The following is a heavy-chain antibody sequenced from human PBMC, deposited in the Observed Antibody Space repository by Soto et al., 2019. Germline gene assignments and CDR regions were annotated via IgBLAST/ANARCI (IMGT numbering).Heavy chain of an antibody. CDR3: AKDKAPITVYFEY. CDR2: ISYDGSNK. D-gene: IGHD3-10*01. V-gene: IGHV3-30*18. Sequence: QVQLVESGGGVVQPGRSLRLSCAASGFTFSSYGMHWVRQAPGKGLEWVAVISYDGSNKYYADSVKGRFTISRDNSKNTLYLQMNRPRAEDTAEYYCAKDKAPITVYFEYWGQGTLVTVSS. CDR1: GFTFSSYG. J-gene: IGHJ4*02.